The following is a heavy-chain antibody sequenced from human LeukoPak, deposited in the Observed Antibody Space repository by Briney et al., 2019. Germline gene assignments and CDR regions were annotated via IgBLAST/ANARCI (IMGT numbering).Heavy chain of an antibody. Sequence: SETLSLTCTVSGGSISSYYWSWIRQPAGKGLEWIGRVYTSGSTNYNPSLKSRVTVSVDTPKNQFSLKLSSVTAADTAVYYCARWSSIKVAATENYWGQGTLVTVSS. CDR2: VYTSGST. D-gene: IGHD6-19*01. J-gene: IGHJ4*02. V-gene: IGHV4-4*07. CDR3: ARWSSIKVAATENY. CDR1: GGSISSYY.